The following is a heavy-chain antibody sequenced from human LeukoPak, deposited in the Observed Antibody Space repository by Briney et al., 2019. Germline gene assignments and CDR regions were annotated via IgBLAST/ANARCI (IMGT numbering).Heavy chain of an antibody. V-gene: IGHV3-21*01. D-gene: IGHD2-21*01. J-gene: IGHJ3*02. CDR1: GFTFSSYS. CDR3: AREKHRENAFDI. CDR2: ISSSSSYI. Sequence: GGSLRLPCAASGFTFSSYSMNWVRQAPGKGLEWVSSISSSSSYIYYADSVKGRFTISRDNAKNSLYLQMNSLRAEDTAVYYCAREKHRENAFDIWGQGTMVTVSS.